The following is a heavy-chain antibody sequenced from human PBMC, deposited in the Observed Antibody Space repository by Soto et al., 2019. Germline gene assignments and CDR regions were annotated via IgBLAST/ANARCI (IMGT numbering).Heavy chain of an antibody. CDR3: ARQSPDYNNAFDI. CDR1: GYSFTSYW. D-gene: IGHD4-4*01. J-gene: IGHJ3*02. V-gene: IGHV5-51*01. Sequence: GESLKISCKGSGYSFTSYWIGWVRQMPGKGLEWKGIIYPGESDTKYSPSFQGQFTISSDKSISTAYLQWSSLKASDTAMYYCARQSPDYNNAFDIWGQGTMVTVSS. CDR2: IYPGESDT.